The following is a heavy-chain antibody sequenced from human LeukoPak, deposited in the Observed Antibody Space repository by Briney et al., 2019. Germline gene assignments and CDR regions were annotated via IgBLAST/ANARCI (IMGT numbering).Heavy chain of an antibody. CDR1: GFTFRNHG. J-gene: IGHJ4*02. CDR2: IWYDGSNK. CDR3: AKDASSSWYYFDY. Sequence: GGSLRLSCAASGFTFRNHGMHWVRQAPGKGRGWVAVIWYDGSNKYYADSVKGRFTISRDNSKNTLYLQMNSLRAEDTAVYYCAKDASSSWYYFDYWGQGTLVTVSS. V-gene: IGHV3-33*06. D-gene: IGHD6-13*01.